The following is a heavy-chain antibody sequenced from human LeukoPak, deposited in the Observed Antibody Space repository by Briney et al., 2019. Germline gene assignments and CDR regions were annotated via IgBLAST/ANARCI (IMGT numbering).Heavy chain of an antibody. CDR2: INYSGST. CDR3: ARSMVTYYYDSSGYYDY. CDR1: GGSFSGYY. V-gene: IGHV4-34*01. Sequence: SETLSLTCAVYGGSFSGYYWSWIRQPPGKGLEWIGEINYSGSTNYNPSLKSRVTISVDTSKNQFSLKLSSVTAADTAVYYCARSMVTYYYDSSGYYDYWGQGTLVTVSS. J-gene: IGHJ4*02. D-gene: IGHD3-22*01.